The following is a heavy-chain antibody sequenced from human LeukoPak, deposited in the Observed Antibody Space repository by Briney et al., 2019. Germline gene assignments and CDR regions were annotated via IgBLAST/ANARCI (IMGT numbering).Heavy chain of an antibody. CDR1: GFTFSSYG. CDR2: IWFDGSNK. Sequence: GSLRLSCAASGFTFSSYGMHWVRQAPGKGLEWVAVIWFDGSNKYYADSVKGRFTISRDNSKNTLYLQMNSLRAEDTAVYYCASTATMRDGMDVWGQGTTVTVSS. V-gene: IGHV3-33*01. D-gene: IGHD3-22*01. CDR3: ASTATMRDGMDV. J-gene: IGHJ6*02.